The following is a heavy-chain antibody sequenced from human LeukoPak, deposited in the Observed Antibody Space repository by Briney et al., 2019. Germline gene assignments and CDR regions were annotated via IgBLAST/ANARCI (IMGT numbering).Heavy chain of an antibody. CDR2: IYPGDSDT. V-gene: IGHV5-51*01. CDR3: ARRYCSSTSCTYYFDY. D-gene: IGHD2-2*01. J-gene: IGHJ4*02. Sequence: GESLKISCKSSGYSYTSYWIGWVRQLPGKGLEWMGIIYPGDSDTRYSPSFQGQVTISADKSISTAYLQWSSLKASDTAMYYCARRYCSSTSCTYYFDYWGQGTLVTVSS. CDR1: GYSYTSYW.